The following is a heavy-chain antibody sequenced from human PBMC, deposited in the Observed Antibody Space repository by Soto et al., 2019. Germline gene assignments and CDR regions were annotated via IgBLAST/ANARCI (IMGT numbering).Heavy chain of an antibody. CDR1: GGSISSGDYY. Sequence: SETLSLTCTVSGGSISSGDYYWSWIRQPPGKGLEWIGYIYYSGTTYYNPSLKSRVTISVDTSKNQFSMKMRSVAAADTAVYYCARFAAAGRGFDYWGQGTLVTVSS. J-gene: IGHJ4*02. CDR3: ARFAAAGRGFDY. CDR2: IYYSGTT. D-gene: IGHD6-13*01. V-gene: IGHV4-30-4*01.